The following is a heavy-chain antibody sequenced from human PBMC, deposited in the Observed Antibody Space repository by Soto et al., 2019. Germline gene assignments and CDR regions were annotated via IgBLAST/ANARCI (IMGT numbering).Heavy chain of an antibody. CDR1: GYTFTSYA. V-gene: IGHV1-3*01. CDR3: ARWGGGEYCSSTSCPIDY. CDR2: INAGNGNT. D-gene: IGHD2-2*01. Sequence: QVQLVQSGAEVKKPGASVKVSCKASGYTFTSYAMHWVRQAPGQRLEWMGWINAGNGNTKYSQKFQGRVTITRDTAARTAYMELSSLISEDTAVYYCARWGGGEYCSSTSCPIDYWGQGTLVTVSS. J-gene: IGHJ4*02.